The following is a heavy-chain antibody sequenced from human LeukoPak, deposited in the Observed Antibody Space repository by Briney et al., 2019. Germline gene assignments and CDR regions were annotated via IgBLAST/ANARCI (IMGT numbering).Heavy chain of an antibody. CDR2: IRYDGSNK. J-gene: IGHJ4*02. Sequence: GGSLRLSCAASGFTFSSYEMSWVRQAPGKGLEWVAFIRYDGSNKYYADSVKGRFTISRDNSKNTLYLQTNSLRAEDTTVYYCVSQQLVSDYWGQGTLVTVSS. D-gene: IGHD6-13*01. CDR3: VSQQLVSDY. CDR1: GFTFSSYE. V-gene: IGHV3-30*02.